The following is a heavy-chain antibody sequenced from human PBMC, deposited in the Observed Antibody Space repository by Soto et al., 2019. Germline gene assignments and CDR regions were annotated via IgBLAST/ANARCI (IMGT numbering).Heavy chain of an antibody. CDR1: GGSFSGYY. Sequence: SETLSLTCAVYGGSFSGYYWSWIRQPPGKGLEWIGEINHSGSTNYNPSLKSRVTISVDTSKNQFSLKLSSVTAADTAVYYCARAVVKNIAAAGEGGTLDYWGQGTLVTVSS. V-gene: IGHV4-34*01. D-gene: IGHD6-13*01. J-gene: IGHJ4*02. CDR3: ARAVVKNIAAAGEGGTLDY. CDR2: INHSGST.